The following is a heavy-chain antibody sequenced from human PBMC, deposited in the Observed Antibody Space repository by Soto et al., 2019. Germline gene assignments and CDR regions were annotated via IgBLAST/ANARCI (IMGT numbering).Heavy chain of an antibody. D-gene: IGHD4-17*01. CDR3: ASHGDGDYFWVDS. Sequence: EGQLVESGGGLVQPGGSLRLSCAASGFTFSNFWVHWVRRAPGKGLVWVSRASPDGSSTSYADSVKGRFTISRDNAKNMFYMEMNSLRAEDPAVYYCASHGDGDYFWVDSWGRGTLVVVSS. V-gene: IGHV3-74*01. CDR1: GFTFSNFW. J-gene: IGHJ5*01. CDR2: ASPDGSST.